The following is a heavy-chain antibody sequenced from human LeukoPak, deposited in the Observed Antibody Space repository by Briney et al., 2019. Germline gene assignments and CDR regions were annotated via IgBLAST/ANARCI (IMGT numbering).Heavy chain of an antibody. V-gene: IGHV4-59*01. D-gene: IGHD5-18*01. CDR3: ARVFGGYSYGLTFDH. CDR2: IYYSGST. J-gene: IGHJ5*02. Sequence: PSETLSLTCTVSGGSISSYYWSWIRQPPGKGLEWIGYIYYSGSTNYNPSLKSRVTISVDTSKNQFSLKLSSVTAADTAVYYCARVFGGYSYGLTFDHWGQGTLVTVSS. CDR1: GGSISSYY.